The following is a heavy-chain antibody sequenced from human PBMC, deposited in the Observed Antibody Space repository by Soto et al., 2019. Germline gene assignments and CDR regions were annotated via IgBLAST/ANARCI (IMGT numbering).Heavy chain of an antibody. Sequence: QEQLVESGGGVVQPGRSLRLSCAASGFRFSDYAMHWVRQAPGKGLEWVTLISSDGSSSYLAASVKGRFTISRDNSKNTLFLEMNSLRAEATALYYCARQAIGARKYRYRFLDVWGRGTTVTVSS. CDR2: ISSDGSSS. CDR3: ARQAIGARKYRYRFLDV. D-gene: IGHD6-6*01. V-gene: IGHV3-30-3*01. J-gene: IGHJ6*02. CDR1: GFRFSDYA.